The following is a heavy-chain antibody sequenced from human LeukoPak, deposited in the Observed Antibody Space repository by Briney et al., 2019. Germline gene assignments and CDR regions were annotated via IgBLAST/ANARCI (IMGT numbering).Heavy chain of an antibody. V-gene: IGHV3-64*04. CDR1: GFTFSSYA. Sequence: GGSLRLSCSASGFTFSSYAMHWVRQAPGKGLEYVSGISSNGGDTYYADSVKGRFTISRDNSKNTLYLQMNSLRAEDTAVYFCAKDRWSSPVSTFDIWGQGTRVTVSS. D-gene: IGHD2/OR15-2a*01. CDR3: AKDRWSSPVSTFDI. J-gene: IGHJ3*02. CDR2: ISSNGGDT.